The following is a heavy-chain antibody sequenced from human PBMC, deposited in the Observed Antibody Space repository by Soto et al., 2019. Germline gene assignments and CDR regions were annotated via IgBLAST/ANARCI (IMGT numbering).Heavy chain of an antibody. D-gene: IGHD2-21*02. CDR1: GYTFTTYY. J-gene: IGHJ6*02. V-gene: IGHV1-46*01. Sequence: QVQLVQSGAEVKKPGASVKASCKASGYTFTTYYMHWVRQAPGQGLAWMGLINPSGGTTSSAQKFKGRVAMTRDTSTSTVYMEMSSLRSEDTAVYYCARRYCCGNCLYYYYGIDVWGQGTTVTVSS. CDR2: INPSGGTT. CDR3: ARRYCCGNCLYYYYGIDV.